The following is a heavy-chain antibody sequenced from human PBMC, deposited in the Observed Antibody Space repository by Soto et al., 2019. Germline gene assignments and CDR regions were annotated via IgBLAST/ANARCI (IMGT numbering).Heavy chain of an antibody. CDR1: GFTFTSYG. V-gene: IGHV3-30*03. CDR3: ARSRDGYSFYFYYGLDG. D-gene: IGHD4-4*01. J-gene: IGHJ6*02. Sequence: GGSLRLSCAASGFTFTSYGMHWVRQAPGKGLEWMALILHDGSAEYYADSVKGRFTISRDNSKNTLYLQMNSLRAEDTAVYYCARSRDGYSFYFYYGLDGWGQGTTVTVSS. CDR2: ILHDGSAE.